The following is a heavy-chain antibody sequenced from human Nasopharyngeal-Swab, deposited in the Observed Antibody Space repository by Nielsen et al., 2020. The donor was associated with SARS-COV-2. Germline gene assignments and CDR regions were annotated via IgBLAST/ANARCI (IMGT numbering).Heavy chain of an antibody. Sequence: GESLKISCAASGFTFSSYGMHWVRQAPGKGLEWVAVISYDGSNKYYADSVKGRFTISRDNSKNTLYLQMNSLRAEDTAVYYCARDKFWGQWYYYGMDVWGQGTTVTVSS. CDR3: ARDKFWGQWYYYGMDV. D-gene: IGHD6-19*01. CDR2: ISYDGSNK. J-gene: IGHJ6*02. V-gene: IGHV3-30*03. CDR1: GFTFSSYG.